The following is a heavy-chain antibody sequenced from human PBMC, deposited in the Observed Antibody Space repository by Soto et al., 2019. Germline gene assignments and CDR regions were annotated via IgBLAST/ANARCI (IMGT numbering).Heavy chain of an antibody. CDR3: ARDPTRGDYYYYYGMDV. CDR1: GGSISSYY. CDR2: IYTSGST. V-gene: IGHV4-4*07. J-gene: IGHJ6*02. Sequence: PSETLSLTCTVPGGSISSYYWSWIRQPAGKGLEWIGRIYTSGSTNYNPSLKSRVTMSVDTSKNQFSLKLSSVTAADTAVYYCARDPTRGDYYYYYGMDVWGQGTTVTVSS.